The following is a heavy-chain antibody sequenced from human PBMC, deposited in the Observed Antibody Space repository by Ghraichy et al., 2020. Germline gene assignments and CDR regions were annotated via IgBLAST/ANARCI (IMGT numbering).Heavy chain of an antibody. CDR2: MNPNSGNT. Sequence: ASVKVSCKASGYTFTSYDINWVRQATGQGLEWMGWMNPNSGNTGYAQKFQGRVTMTRNTSISTAYMELSSLRSEDTAVYYCARAPVRFLGWLLLYYYYGMDVWGQGTTVTVSS. J-gene: IGHJ6*02. CDR1: GYTFTSYD. CDR3: ARAPVRFLGWLLLYYYYGMDV. V-gene: IGHV1-8*01. D-gene: IGHD3-3*01.